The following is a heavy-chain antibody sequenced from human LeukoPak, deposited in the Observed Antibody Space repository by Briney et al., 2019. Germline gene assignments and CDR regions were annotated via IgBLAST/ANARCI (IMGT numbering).Heavy chain of an antibody. CDR3: ARDRRLGIAVAGGPCDY. Sequence: SVNVSCKASRGTFSSYAISWVRQAPGQGLEWMGGIIPIFGTANYAQKFQGRVTITADESTSTAYMELSSLRSEDTAVYYCARDRRLGIAVAGGPCDYWGQGTLVTVSS. V-gene: IGHV1-69*13. CDR2: IIPIFGTA. CDR1: RGTFSSYA. D-gene: IGHD6-19*01. J-gene: IGHJ4*02.